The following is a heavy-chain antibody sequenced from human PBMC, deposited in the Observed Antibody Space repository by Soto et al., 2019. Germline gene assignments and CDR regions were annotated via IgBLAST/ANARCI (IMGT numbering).Heavy chain of an antibody. J-gene: IGHJ2*01. V-gene: IGHV1-3*01. CDR2: INAGNGNT. CDR3: ARAPSWWYFDL. Sequence: ASVKVSCKASGYTFTSYAMHWVRQAPGQRLEWMGWINAGNGNTKYSQKFQGRVTITRDTSASTAYMELSNLRSEDTAVYYCARAPSWWYFDLCGRGTLVTVSS. CDR1: GYTFTSYA.